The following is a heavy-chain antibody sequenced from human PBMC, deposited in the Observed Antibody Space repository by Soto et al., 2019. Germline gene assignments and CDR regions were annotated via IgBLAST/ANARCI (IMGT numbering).Heavy chain of an antibody. D-gene: IGHD3-10*01. CDR3: ARGGVRPCDY. CDR1: GGSFSGYY. Sequence: QVQLQQWGAGLLKPSETLSLTCAVYGGSFSGYYWSWIRQPPGKGLEWIGEINHSGSTNYNPSLKSRVTLSVDTSKNQFSLKLSSVTAADTAVYYCARGGVRPCDYWGQGTLVTFSS. CDR2: INHSGST. J-gene: IGHJ4*02. V-gene: IGHV4-34*01.